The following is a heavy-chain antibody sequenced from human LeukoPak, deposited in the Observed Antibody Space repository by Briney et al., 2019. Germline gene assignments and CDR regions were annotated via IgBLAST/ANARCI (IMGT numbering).Heavy chain of an antibody. CDR1: GFTFSSYA. CDR2: ISGGGGST. CDR3: ASNPNRSSPYFGDH. J-gene: IGHJ4*02. V-gene: IGHV3-23*01. Sequence: GGSLRLSCAASGFTFSSYAMSWVRQAPGKGLEWVSAISGGGGSTYYADSVKGRFTISRDNSKNTLYLQMNSLRAEDTAVYYCASNPNRSSPYFGDHWGQGTLVTVSS. D-gene: IGHD6-6*01.